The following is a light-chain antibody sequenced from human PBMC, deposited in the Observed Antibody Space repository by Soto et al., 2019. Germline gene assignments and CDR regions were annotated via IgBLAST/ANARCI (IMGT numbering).Light chain of an antibody. CDR3: KSYADSNTYV. Sequence: QSALTQPPSASGSPGQSVTISCTGTKNDIGVYDFVSWYQHHPGKAPRLIIYEVVQRPSGVPDRFSGSKSGNTASLTVSGLQAADEDDYFCKSYADSNTYVFGSGTKLTVL. CDR2: EVV. J-gene: IGLJ1*01. CDR1: KNDIGVYDF. V-gene: IGLV2-8*01.